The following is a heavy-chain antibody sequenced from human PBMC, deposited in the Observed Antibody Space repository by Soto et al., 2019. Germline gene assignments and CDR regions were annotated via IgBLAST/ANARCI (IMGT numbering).Heavy chain of an antibody. Sequence: SETLSLTCTVSGGSISSYYWSWIRQPPGKGLEWIGYIYYSGGTNYNPSLKSRVTISVDTSKNQFSLKLSSVTAADTAVYYCARFFRSYYGSGSYYSAWFDPWGQGTLVTVSS. CDR3: ARFFRSYYGSGSYYSAWFDP. D-gene: IGHD3-10*01. CDR1: GGSISSYY. CDR2: IYYSGGT. J-gene: IGHJ5*02. V-gene: IGHV4-59*08.